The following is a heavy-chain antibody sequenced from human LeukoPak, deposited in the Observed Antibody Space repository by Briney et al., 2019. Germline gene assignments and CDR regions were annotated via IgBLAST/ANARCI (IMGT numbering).Heavy chain of an antibody. D-gene: IGHD3-22*01. J-gene: IGHJ4*02. CDR2: INPSGGST. Sequence: ASVKVSCKASGYTFTSYYMHWVRQAPGQGLEWMGIINPSGGSTSYAQKFQGRVTMARDTSTSTVYMELSSLRSEDTAVYYCARAGIVDWGIDYWGRGTLVTVSS. CDR3: ARAGIVDWGIDY. CDR1: GYTFTSYY. V-gene: IGHV1-46*01.